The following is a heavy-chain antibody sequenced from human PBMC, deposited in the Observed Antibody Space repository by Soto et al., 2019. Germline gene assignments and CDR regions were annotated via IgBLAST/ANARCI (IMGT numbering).Heavy chain of an antibody. Sequence: SWKVSFKASVCTFSSYAISWVRQSPIQVLDWMGGIIPIFGTANYAQKFQGRVTITADESTSTAYMELSSLRSEDTAVYYCARGPSGDSSGYYTLYYFDYWGQGTLVTVSS. CDR1: VCTFSSYA. CDR3: ARGPSGDSSGYYTLYYFDY. D-gene: IGHD3-22*01. J-gene: IGHJ4*02. CDR2: IIPIFGTA. V-gene: IGHV1-69*13.